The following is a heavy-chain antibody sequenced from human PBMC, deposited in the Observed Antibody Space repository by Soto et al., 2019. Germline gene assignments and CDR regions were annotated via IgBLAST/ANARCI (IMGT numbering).Heavy chain of an antibody. CDR1: GGSFSGYY. Sequence: QVQLQQWGAGPLRPLETLYLTCGVSGGSFSGYYWAWIRQAPGKALEWIGEINDRGAINYHPSRNSRVSISVDTSTNHYSLNLRSVPAADTAVYDCARESRDILTGPPWVWYFDLWGRGTLVTVSS. D-gene: IGHD3-9*01. CDR2: INDRGAI. CDR3: ARESRDILTGPPWVWYFDL. J-gene: IGHJ2*01. V-gene: IGHV4-34*01.